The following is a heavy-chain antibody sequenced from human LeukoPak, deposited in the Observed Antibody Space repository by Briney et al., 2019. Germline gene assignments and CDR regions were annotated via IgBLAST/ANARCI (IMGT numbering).Heavy chain of an antibody. Sequence: GGSLRLSCAASGFTFSSYGMHWVRQAPGKGLEWVAFIRYDGSNKYYADSVKGRFTISRDNAKNSLYLQMNSLRAEDTAVYYCARDPGYSGYDDDYWGQGTLVTVSS. V-gene: IGHV3-30*02. D-gene: IGHD5-12*01. CDR1: GFTFSSYG. J-gene: IGHJ4*02. CDR3: ARDPGYSGYDDDY. CDR2: IRYDGSNK.